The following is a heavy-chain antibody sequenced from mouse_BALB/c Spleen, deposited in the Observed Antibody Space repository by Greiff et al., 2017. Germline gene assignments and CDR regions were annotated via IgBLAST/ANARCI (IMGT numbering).Heavy chain of an antibody. Sequence: EVKLQQSGAELVRSGASVKLSCTASGFNIKDYYMHWVKQRPEQGLEWIGWIDPENGDTEYAPKFQGKATMTADTSSNTAYLQLSSLTSEDTAVYYCNGGAMDYWGQGTSVTVSS. J-gene: IGHJ4*01. CDR2: IDPENGDT. CDR3: NGGAMDY. CDR1: GFNIKDYY. V-gene: IGHV14-4*02.